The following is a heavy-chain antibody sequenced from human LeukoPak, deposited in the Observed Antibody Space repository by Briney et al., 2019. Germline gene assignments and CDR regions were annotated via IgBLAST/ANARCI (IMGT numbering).Heavy chain of an antibody. Sequence: GGSLRPSCAASGFIFSGHEMIWVRQAPGKGLEWASYISSSSSTIYYADSVKGRFTISRDNAKNSLYLQMNSLRAEDTAVYYCARDSGYYSPYFDYWGQGTLVTVSS. D-gene: IGHD3-22*01. V-gene: IGHV3-48*01. CDR2: ISSSSSTI. J-gene: IGHJ4*02. CDR3: ARDSGYYSPYFDY. CDR1: GFIFSGHE.